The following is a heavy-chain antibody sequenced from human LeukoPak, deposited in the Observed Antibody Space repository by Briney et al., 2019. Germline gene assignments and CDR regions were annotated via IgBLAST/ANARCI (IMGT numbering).Heavy chain of an antibody. Sequence: SVKVSCKASGGTFSSYAISWVRQAPGQGLEWMGRIIPIFGTANYAQKFQGRVTITTDESTSTAYMELSSLRSEDTAVYYCARELGAKTGYFDYWGQGTLVTVSS. J-gene: IGHJ4*02. CDR3: ARELGAKTGYFDY. V-gene: IGHV1-69*05. CDR2: IIPIFGTA. D-gene: IGHD1-26*01. CDR1: GGTFSSYA.